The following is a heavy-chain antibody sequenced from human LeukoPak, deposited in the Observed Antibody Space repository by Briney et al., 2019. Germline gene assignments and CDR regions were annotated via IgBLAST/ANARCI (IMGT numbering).Heavy chain of an antibody. CDR1: GYTFTGYY. V-gene: IGHV1-46*01. Sequence: ASVKVSCKASGYTFTGYYMHWVRQAPGQGLEWMGRINPTGGITDYAQKFQGRVTMTSDTSTSTVYMEVSSLRSEDTAVYYCARGPIAIYYFDYWGQGTLVTVSS. D-gene: IGHD3-10*01. J-gene: IGHJ4*02. CDR3: ARGPIAIYYFDY. CDR2: INPTGGIT.